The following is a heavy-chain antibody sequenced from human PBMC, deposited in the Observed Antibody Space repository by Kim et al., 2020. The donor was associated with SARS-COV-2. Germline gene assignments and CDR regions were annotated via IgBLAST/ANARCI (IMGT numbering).Heavy chain of an antibody. V-gene: IGHV4-39*01. CDR1: GGSISSNTNY. J-gene: IGHJ6*02. CDR2: IYYNGTT. CDR3: ARLSLTLFYYHGMDV. D-gene: IGHD3-16*02. Sequence: SETLSLTCTVSGGSISSNTNYWGWIRQPPGKGLEWIGSIYYNGTTYYNPSLKSRVTISVDTSKNQFSLKLSSVTVADTAVYYCARLSLTLFYYHGMDVWGQGTTVTVSS.